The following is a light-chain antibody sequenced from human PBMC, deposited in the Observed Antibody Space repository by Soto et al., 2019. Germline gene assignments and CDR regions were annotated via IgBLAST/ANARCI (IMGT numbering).Light chain of an antibody. Sequence: DIQMTQSASSLSSSVVYRVTITCRASQSISSYLNWYQQKPGKAPKLLIYAASSLQSGVPSRISGSGSGTEFTLTISSLQPDDFATYYCQQYTSYPWTFGQGTKVDIK. J-gene: IGKJ1*01. CDR2: AAS. CDR1: QSISSY. CDR3: QQYTSYPWT. V-gene: IGKV1-39*01.